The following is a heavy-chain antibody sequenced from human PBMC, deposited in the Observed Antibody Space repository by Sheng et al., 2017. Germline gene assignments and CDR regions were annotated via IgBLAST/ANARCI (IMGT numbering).Heavy chain of an antibody. Sequence: QVQLLQSGAEVKKPGASVKVSCRASGYTLNSYDINWVRQAAGQGLEWMGWMNPNNGNTGYAQKFQGRVIMTRNTSISTAYMELSSLRSDDTAVYYCARGRHSDSSGNYYNFDYWGQGTLVTVSS. CDR1: GYTLNSYD. CDR3: ARGRHSDSSGNYYNFDY. D-gene: IGHD3-22*01. CDR2: MNPNNGNT. V-gene: IGHV1-8*01. J-gene: IGHJ4*02.